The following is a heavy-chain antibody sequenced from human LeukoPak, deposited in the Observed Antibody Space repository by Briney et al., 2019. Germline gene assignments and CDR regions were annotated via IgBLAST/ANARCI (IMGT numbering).Heavy chain of an antibody. Sequence: ASVKVSCKASGYTFTGYYMHWVRQAPGQGLEWMGWINPNSGGTNYAQKFQGRVTMTRDTSISTAYMELSRLRSDDTAVYYYARGDQWLSAFDIWGQGTMVTVSS. CDR2: INPNSGGT. D-gene: IGHD6-19*01. J-gene: IGHJ3*02. V-gene: IGHV1-2*02. CDR1: GYTFTGYY. CDR3: ARGDQWLSAFDI.